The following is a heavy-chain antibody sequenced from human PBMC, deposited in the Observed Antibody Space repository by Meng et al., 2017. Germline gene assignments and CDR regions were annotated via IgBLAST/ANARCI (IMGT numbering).Heavy chain of an antibody. CDR1: GGTFSSYA. CDR3: ASNDGTGDRTGGDY. Sequence: GELGESGAEVKKPGSWVKVSCKASGGTFSSYAISWVRQAPGQGLEWMGGIIPIFGTANYAQKFQGRVTITADESTSTAYMELSSLRSEDTAVYYCASNDGTGDRTGGDYWGQGTLVTVSS. J-gene: IGHJ4*02. D-gene: IGHD7-27*01. V-gene: IGHV1-69*01. CDR2: IIPIFGTA.